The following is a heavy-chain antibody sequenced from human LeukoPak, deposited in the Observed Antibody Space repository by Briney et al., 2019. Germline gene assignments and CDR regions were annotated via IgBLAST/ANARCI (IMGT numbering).Heavy chain of an antibody. D-gene: IGHD5-18*01. CDR2: IYYSGST. V-gene: IGHV4-39*01. CDR3: ASGRGDGIQLWFRY. CDR1: GGSISSSSYY. J-gene: IGHJ4*02. Sequence: SETLSLTCTVSGGSISSSSYYWGWIRQPPGKGLEWIGSIYYSGSTYYNPSLKSRVTISVDTSKNQFSLKLSSVTAADTAVYYCASGRGDGIQLWFRYWGQGTLVTVSS.